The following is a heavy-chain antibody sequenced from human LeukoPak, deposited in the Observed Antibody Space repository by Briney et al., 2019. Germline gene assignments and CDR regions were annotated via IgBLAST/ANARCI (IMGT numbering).Heavy chain of an antibody. D-gene: IGHD6-6*01. CDR2: IVVGSGNT. V-gene: IGHV1-58*01. CDR3: ASDSRSTPVGDL. J-gene: IGHJ1*01. CDR1: GFTFNSIA. Sequence: GASVKVSCKTSGFTFNSIAVQWVRQTRGQRLEWIGWIVVGSGNTNYAPKFQDRVTITRDVSTTTSYMELTSLTSEDTAVYYCASDSRSTPVGDLWGQGTLVAVSS.